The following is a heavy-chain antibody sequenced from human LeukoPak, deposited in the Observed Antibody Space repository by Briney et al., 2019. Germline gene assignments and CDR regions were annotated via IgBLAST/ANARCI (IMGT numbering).Heavy chain of an antibody. J-gene: IGHJ2*01. CDR1: GFTFSNYA. Sequence: GRSLKLSCAASGFTFSNYAIHWVRQAPGKGLEWVAVISYDGSNKYYADSVKGRFTISRDNSKNTLYLQMNSLRAEDTAVYYCARDMTYGGNPGNWYFDLWGRGTLVTVSS. D-gene: IGHD4-23*01. CDR2: ISYDGSNK. CDR3: ARDMTYGGNPGNWYFDL. V-gene: IGHV3-30*19.